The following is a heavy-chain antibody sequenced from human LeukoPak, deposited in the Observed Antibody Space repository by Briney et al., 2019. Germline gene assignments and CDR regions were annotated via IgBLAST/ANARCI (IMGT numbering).Heavy chain of an antibody. CDR1: GFTFNNYY. CDR2: ISYDGSNK. CDR3: ARDARPYYGDYDDEYFQH. V-gene: IGHV3-30-3*01. D-gene: IGHD4-17*01. J-gene: IGHJ1*01. Sequence: PGGSLRLSCATSGFTFNNYYMTWVRQAPGKGLEWVAVISYDGSNKYYADSVKGRFTISRDNSKNTLYLQMNSLRAEDTAVYYCARDARPYYGDYDDEYFQHWGQGTLVTVSS.